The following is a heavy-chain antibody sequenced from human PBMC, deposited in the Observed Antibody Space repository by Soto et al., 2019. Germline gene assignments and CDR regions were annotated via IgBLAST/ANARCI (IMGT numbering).Heavy chain of an antibody. J-gene: IGHJ5*01. Sequence: SETMSVTCPVAGGSISNYYLSWIRQTPGKGLEWIGYIYFRGSTNYNPSLKSRVTISVDTSKNQFSLKLNSATAADTAMYYCVRASGFTGFYDSCGQPILVTVSS. V-gene: IGHV4-59*01. CDR2: IYFRGST. CDR1: GGSISNYY. CDR3: VRASGFTGFYDS. D-gene: IGHD3-9*01.